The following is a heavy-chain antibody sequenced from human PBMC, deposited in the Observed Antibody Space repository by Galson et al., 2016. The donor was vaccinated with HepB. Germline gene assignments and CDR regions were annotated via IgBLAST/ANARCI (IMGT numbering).Heavy chain of an antibody. Sequence: SLRLSCAASGFTFSSYGMNWVRQAPGKGLEWVSFISSSSSYIHYADSVKGRFTISRDNAKNSLYLQMNSLIAEDTAVYYCAREKVVYRTTSFNDGMDVWGLGTTVTVSS. V-gene: IGHV3-21*01. CDR2: ISSSSSYI. D-gene: IGHD2-8*02. J-gene: IGHJ6*02. CDR1: GFTFSSYG. CDR3: AREKVVYRTTSFNDGMDV.